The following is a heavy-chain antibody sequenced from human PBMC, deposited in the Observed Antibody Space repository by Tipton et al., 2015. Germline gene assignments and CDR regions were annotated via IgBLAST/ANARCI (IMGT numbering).Heavy chain of an antibody. CDR1: GGSISSSSYY. Sequence: TLSLTCTVSGGSISSSSYYWAWIRQPPGKGLEWIGSLYFSGSTYYNPSLKSRITISVDTSKNQFSLKMSSVTASDTAVYYCARARGRHGGLFDSWGQGILVPVSS. CDR3: ARARGRHGGLFDS. J-gene: IGHJ4*02. CDR2: LYFSGST. V-gene: IGHV4-39*07. D-gene: IGHD4-23*01.